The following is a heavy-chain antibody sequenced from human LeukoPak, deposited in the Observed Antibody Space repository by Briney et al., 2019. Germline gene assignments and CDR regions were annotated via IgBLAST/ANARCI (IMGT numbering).Heavy chain of an antibody. CDR3: ARGPSLRLRYFDWPTSLYYYYGMDV. V-gene: IGHV1-8*01. D-gene: IGHD3-9*01. J-gene: IGHJ6*02. Sequence: GASVKVSCKASGYTFTSYDINWVRQATGQGLEWMGWMNPNSGNTGYARKFQGRVTMTRNTSISTAYMELSSLRSEDTAVYYCARGPSLRLRYFDWPTSLYYYYGMDVWGQGTTVTVSS. CDR2: MNPNSGNT. CDR1: GYTFTSYD.